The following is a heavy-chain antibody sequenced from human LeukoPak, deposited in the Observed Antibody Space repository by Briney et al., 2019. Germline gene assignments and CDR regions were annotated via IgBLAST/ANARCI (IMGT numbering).Heavy chain of an antibody. V-gene: IGHV4-59*08. CDR1: GGSISSLY. Sequence: SETLSLTCSVSGGSISSLYWSWIRQPPGKGPEWIGYIYYSGSTNYNPSLKSRVTISVDTSKNQFSLKMNSVTAADTAVYYCARLASSGWSHCDYWGQGTLVTVSS. J-gene: IGHJ4*02. D-gene: IGHD6-19*01. CDR2: IYYSGST. CDR3: ARLASSGWSHCDY.